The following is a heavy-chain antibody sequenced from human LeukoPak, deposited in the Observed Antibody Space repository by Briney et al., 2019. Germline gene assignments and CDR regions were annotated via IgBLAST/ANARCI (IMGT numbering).Heavy chain of an antibody. D-gene: IGHD3-22*01. CDR2: ISAYNANT. CDR3: ARERPDYYDSSGYNFDY. CDR1: GYTFTSYG. J-gene: IGHJ4*02. Sequence: ASVKVSCKASGYTFTSYGISWVRQAPGQGLEWMGWISAYNANTNYAQKLQGRVTMTTDTSTSTAYMELRSLRSDDTAVYYCARERPDYYDSSGYNFDYWGQGTLVTVSS. V-gene: IGHV1-18*01.